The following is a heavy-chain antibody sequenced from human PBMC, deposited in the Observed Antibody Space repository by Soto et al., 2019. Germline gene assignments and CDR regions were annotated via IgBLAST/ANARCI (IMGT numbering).Heavy chain of an antibody. D-gene: IGHD3-10*01. CDR2: IIPILGIA. CDR1: GGTFSSYT. V-gene: IGHV1-69*08. Sequence: QVQLVQSGAEVKKPGSSVKVSCKASGGTFSSYTISWVRQAPGQGLEWMGRIIPILGIANYAQKFQGRVTITADKSTSTAYMELSSLRSEDTAVYYCARDHQYYGSGSPDPYYYYGMDVWGQGTTVTVSS. J-gene: IGHJ6*02. CDR3: ARDHQYYGSGSPDPYYYYGMDV.